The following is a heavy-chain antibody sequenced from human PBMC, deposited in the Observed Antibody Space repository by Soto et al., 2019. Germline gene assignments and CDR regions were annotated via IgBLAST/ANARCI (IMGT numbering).Heavy chain of an antibody. D-gene: IGHD2-2*01. CDR2: IRSKAYGGTT. Sequence: GGSLRLPCTASGFTFGDYAMSWFRQAPGKGLEWVGFIRSKAYGGTTEYAASVKGRFTISRDDSKSIAYLQMNSLKTEDTAVYYCTRAPQYCSSTSCYVSEHDYWGQGTLVTVSS. V-gene: IGHV3-49*03. J-gene: IGHJ4*02. CDR1: GFTFGDYA. CDR3: TRAPQYCSSTSCYVSEHDY.